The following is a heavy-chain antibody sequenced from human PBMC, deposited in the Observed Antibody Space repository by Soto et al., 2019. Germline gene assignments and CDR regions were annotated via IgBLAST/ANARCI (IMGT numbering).Heavy chain of an antibody. Sequence: PWGSLRLSCEASGLKFDDYTMHWVRHVPGKGLEWVSSITLNSGTMAYADSVKGRFTISRENAENSVYLQMNSLGVDDTALYHCVKGIYYYDSPGRITFEYWGQGNMVSVSS. V-gene: IGHV3-9*01. CDR3: VKGIYYYDSPGRITFEY. J-gene: IGHJ4*02. CDR2: ITLNSGTM. D-gene: IGHD3-22*01. CDR1: GLKFDDYT.